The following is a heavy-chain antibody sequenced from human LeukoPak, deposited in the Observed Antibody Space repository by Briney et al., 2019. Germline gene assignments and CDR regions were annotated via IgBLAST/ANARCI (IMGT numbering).Heavy chain of an antibody. CDR1: GFTFSSYW. CDR3: ARDRGYCSGGSCYRYFDY. D-gene: IGHD2-15*01. J-gene: IGHJ4*02. Sequence: GGSLRLSCAASGFTFSSYWMSWVRQVPGKGLEWVANIKQDGSEKYYVDSVKGRFTISRDNAKNSLYLQMNSLRAEDTAVYYCARDRGYCSGGSCYRYFDYWGQGTLVTVSS. CDR2: IKQDGSEK. V-gene: IGHV3-7*03.